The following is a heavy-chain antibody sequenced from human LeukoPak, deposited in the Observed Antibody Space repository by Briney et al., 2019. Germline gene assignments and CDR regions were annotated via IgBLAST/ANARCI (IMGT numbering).Heavy chain of an antibody. Sequence: GGSLRLSCAASGFTFSSYGMHWVRQAPGKGLEWVAFIRYDGSNKYYADSVKGRFTISRDNSENSLYLQMNSLRAEDTAVYYCARTYCSSTSCFSIEDYWGQGTLVTVSS. CDR3: ARTYCSSTSCFSIEDY. J-gene: IGHJ4*02. CDR2: IRYDGSNK. D-gene: IGHD2-2*01. V-gene: IGHV3-30*02. CDR1: GFTFSSYG.